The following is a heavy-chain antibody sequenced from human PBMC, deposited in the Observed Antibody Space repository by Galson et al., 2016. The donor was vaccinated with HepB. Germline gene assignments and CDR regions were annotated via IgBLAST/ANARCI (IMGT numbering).Heavy chain of an antibody. CDR3: AISLHYEILPGGAPLPSMDV. CDR1: GDTFSRYA. CDR2: MIPIFGTA. V-gene: IGHV1-69*13. Sequence: SVKVSCKASGDTFSRYAITWVRQAPGQGLEWMGGMIPIFGTANYVQKFQGRVTISADESTRTAYMELSSLRSEDTAVFYCAISLHYEILPGGAPLPSMDVWGQGTTVTVSS. J-gene: IGHJ6*02. D-gene: IGHD3-9*01.